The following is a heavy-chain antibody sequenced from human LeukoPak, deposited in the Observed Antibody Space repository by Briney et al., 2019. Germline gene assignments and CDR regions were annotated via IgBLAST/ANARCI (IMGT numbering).Heavy chain of an antibody. D-gene: IGHD3-22*01. V-gene: IGHV4-31*03. J-gene: IGHJ4*02. CDR3: ARVVRRYYDSSGFFDY. Sequence: SETLSRTCTVSGGSISSGGYYWSWIRQHPGKGLEWIGYIYYSGSTYYNPSLKSRVTISVDTSKNQFSLKLSSVTAADTAVYYCARVVRRYYDSSGFFDYWGQGTLVTVSS. CDR2: IYYSGST. CDR1: GGSISSGGYY.